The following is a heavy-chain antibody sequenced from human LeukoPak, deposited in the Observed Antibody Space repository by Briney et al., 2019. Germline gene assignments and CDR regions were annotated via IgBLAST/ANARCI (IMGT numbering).Heavy chain of an antibody. V-gene: IGHV1-2*06. J-gene: IGHJ6*02. D-gene: IGHD3-3*01. CDR3: ARAYSPLRFLEWLDYYYYGMDV. CDR1: GYTFTGYY. Sequence: ASVKVSCKASGYTFTGYYMHWVRQAPGQGLEWMGRINPNSGGTNYAQKFQGRVTMTRDTSISTAYMELSRLRSDDTAVYYCARAYSPLRFLEWLDYYYYGMDVWGQGTTVTVSS. CDR2: INPNSGGT.